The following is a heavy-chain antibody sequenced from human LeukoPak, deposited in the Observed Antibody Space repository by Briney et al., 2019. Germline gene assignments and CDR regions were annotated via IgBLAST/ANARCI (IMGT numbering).Heavy chain of an antibody. V-gene: IGHV1-18*01. J-gene: IGHJ4*02. CDR3: ARDTALIITPGGPDY. CDR2: ISAYNGDT. CDR1: GYIFAGYG. D-gene: IGHD3-10*01. Sequence: SVKVSCXASGYIFAGYGISWERQAAGQGLEWMGWISAYNGDTKDAQNLQGRVTLTTDTSTGTAYMELRSLTSDDTALYYCARDTALIITPGGPDYWGRGTLITVSS.